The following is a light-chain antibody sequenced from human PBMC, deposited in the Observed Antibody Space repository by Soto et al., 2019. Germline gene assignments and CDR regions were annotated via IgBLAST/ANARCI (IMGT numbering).Light chain of an antibody. CDR1: SSDVGGYYF. V-gene: IGLV2-11*01. CDR2: DVT. Sequence: QSALSRARTVSGSPGPSVKISCTGSSSDVGGYYFVSWYQQHPGKAPKLMIYDVTKRPSGVPDRFSGSKSGNTASLTVSGLQAEDEADYYCCSYAGSFNYVFGTGTKVTV. CDR3: CSYAGSFNYV. J-gene: IGLJ1*01.